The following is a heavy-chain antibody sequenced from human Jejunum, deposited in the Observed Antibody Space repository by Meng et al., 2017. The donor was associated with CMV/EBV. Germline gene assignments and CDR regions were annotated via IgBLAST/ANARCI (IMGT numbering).Heavy chain of an antibody. V-gene: IGHV4-59*01. CDR1: SIRPFW. J-gene: IGHJ5*02. CDR2: IHHSGTT. Sequence: SIRPFWGGWLRPSPGRGLEWIGYIHHSGTTNRNPSLGSRVAMSVDTSNNQFSLKLTSVTAADTAVYYCARDSYHYGSSTYNWFDPWGQGILVTVSS. CDR3: ARDSYHYGSSTYNWFDP. D-gene: IGHD3-10*01.